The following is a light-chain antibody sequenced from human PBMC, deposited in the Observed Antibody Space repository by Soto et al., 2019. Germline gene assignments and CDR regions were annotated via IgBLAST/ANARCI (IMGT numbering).Light chain of an antibody. Sequence: IVLTQSPGTPSLSPGERATLSCRASQSVSRSYLAWYQQKPGQAPRLLMYGASSRATGIPDRFSGSGSGTDFTLTISRLEPEDFAVYFCQQYGTSPFTFGQGTRLEIK. V-gene: IGKV3-20*01. J-gene: IGKJ5*01. CDR2: GAS. CDR3: QQYGTSPFT. CDR1: QSVSRSY.